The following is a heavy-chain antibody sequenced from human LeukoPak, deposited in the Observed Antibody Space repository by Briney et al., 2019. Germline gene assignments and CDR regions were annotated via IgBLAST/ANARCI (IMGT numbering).Heavy chain of an antibody. CDR2: IYYSGRT. CDR1: GRSINSHY. V-gene: IGHV4-59*08. J-gene: IGHJ3*02. Sequence: SETLSLTCTVSGRSINSHYWRWIRPAPGKGLAWIGFIYYSGRTKYNPSLQSRVTISLDTFEKKFSLKVTSVTAADTAVYYCTRLLDNDSSGDPDAFDMWGQGTVVTVSS. D-gene: IGHD3-22*01. CDR3: TRLLDNDSSGDPDAFDM.